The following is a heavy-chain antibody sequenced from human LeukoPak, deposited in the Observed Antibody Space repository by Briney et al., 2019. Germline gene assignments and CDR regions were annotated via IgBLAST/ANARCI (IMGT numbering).Heavy chain of an antibody. CDR3: ARDVDTAMVTGYYYYMDV. D-gene: IGHD5-18*01. V-gene: IGHV3-30*01. CDR1: GFTFSSYA. Sequence: GGSLRLSCAASGFTFSSYAMHWVRQAPGKGLEWVAVISYDGSNKYYADSVKGRFTISRDNSKNTLYQQMNSLRAEDTAVYYCARDVDTAMVTGYYYYMDVWGKGTTVTVSS. CDR2: ISYDGSNK. J-gene: IGHJ6*03.